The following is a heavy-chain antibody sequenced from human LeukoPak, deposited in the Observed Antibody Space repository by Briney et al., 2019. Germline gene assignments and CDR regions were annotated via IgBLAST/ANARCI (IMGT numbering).Heavy chain of an antibody. V-gene: IGHV3-74*01. CDR1: AFTFSNYW. Sequence: GGSLRLSCAVSAFTFSNYWMYWVRQAPGKRLVWVARINSDGSSTTYADSVEGRFTISRDNTKSMLHLQMHSLRVDDSAVYFCPRTATTADWYFDLWGRGTLVTVSS. J-gene: IGHJ2*01. CDR3: PRTATTADWYFDL. CDR2: INSDGSST. D-gene: IGHD1/OR15-1a*01.